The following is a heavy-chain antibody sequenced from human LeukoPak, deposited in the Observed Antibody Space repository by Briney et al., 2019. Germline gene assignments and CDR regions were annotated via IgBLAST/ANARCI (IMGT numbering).Heavy chain of an antibody. CDR2: IWYDEITK. V-gene: IGHV3-30*02. Sequence: GGSLRLSCVASGFTFRSYGIHWVRQAPGRGLEWLAFIWYDEITKNYADSVKGRFTISRDNSKNTLYVQLNSQRPDDTAVYYCAKDSSDNYIDYWGQGTLVAVSS. J-gene: IGHJ4*02. D-gene: IGHD3-22*01. CDR3: AKDSSDNYIDY. CDR1: GFTFRSYG.